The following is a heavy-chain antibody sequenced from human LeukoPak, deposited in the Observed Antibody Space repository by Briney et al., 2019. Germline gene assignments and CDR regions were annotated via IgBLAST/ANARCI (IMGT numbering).Heavy chain of an antibody. J-gene: IGHJ4*02. CDR3: ARRRGGSCDYFDY. Sequence: SETLSLTCTVSGGSISSDYWSWTRQPAGKGLEWIGRIYTSGSTNYNPSLKSRVTMSADTSKNQFSLKLSSVTAADTAVYYCARRRGGSCDYFDYWGQGTLVTVSS. CDR1: GGSISSDY. CDR2: IYTSGST. V-gene: IGHV4-4*07. D-gene: IGHD2-15*01.